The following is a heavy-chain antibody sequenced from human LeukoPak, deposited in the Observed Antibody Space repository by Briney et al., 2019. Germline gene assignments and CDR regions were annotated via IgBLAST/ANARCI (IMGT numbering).Heavy chain of an antibody. V-gene: IGHV1-69*13. D-gene: IGHD1-1*01. CDR2: IIPIFGTA. CDR3: ARGPAYNYYYYYYMDV. J-gene: IGHJ6*03. Sequence: GASVKVSCKASGGTFSSYAISWVRQAPGQGLEWMGGIIPIFGTANYAQKFQGRVTITADESTSTAYMELSSLRSEDTAVYYCARGPAYNYYYYYYMDVWGKGTTVTVSS. CDR1: GGTFSSYA.